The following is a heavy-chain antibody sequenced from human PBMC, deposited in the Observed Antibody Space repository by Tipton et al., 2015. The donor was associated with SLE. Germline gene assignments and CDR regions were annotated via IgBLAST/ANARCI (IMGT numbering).Heavy chain of an antibody. Sequence: TLSLTCTVSGGSISRYYWIWIRQPPGKGLEWIGYIYYSGSTNYNPSLKSRVTISVDTSKNQFSLKLSSVTAADTAVYYCARDSIYYDILTGYYDNDYYYGMDVWGQGTTVTVSS. D-gene: IGHD3-9*01. J-gene: IGHJ6*02. CDR2: IYYSGST. CDR1: GGSISRYY. V-gene: IGHV4-59*01. CDR3: ARDSIYYDILTGYYDNDYYYGMDV.